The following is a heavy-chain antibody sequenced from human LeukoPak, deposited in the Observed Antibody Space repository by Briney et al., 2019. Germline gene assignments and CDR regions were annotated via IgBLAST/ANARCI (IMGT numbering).Heavy chain of an antibody. D-gene: IGHD6-13*01. CDR2: ISYDGSNT. Sequence: GGSLRLSCAASGFTFSSHGMHWVRQAPGKGLEWVAVISYDGSNTYYADSVKGRFTISRGNSKNTLYLQMNSLRAEDTAVYYCARGYLSSTRTDYFDYWGQGTLVTVSS. V-gene: IGHV3-30*03. J-gene: IGHJ4*02. CDR3: ARGYLSSTRTDYFDY. CDR1: GFTFSSHG.